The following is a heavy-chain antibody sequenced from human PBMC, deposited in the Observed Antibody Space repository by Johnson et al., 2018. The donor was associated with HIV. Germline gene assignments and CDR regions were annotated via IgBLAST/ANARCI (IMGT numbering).Heavy chain of an antibody. J-gene: IGHJ3*02. CDR3: AKEEGLAAAGTGEAFDI. V-gene: IGHV3-15*01. CDR1: GVTFSNAW. CDR2: IKSKTDGGTT. Sequence: AAGGVTFSNAWMSWVRQAPGKGLEWVGRIKSKTDGGTTDYAAPVKGRFTISRDDSKNNLYMQMNSLRAEDTAVYYCAKEEGLAAAGTGEAFDIWGQGTMVTVSS. D-gene: IGHD6-13*01.